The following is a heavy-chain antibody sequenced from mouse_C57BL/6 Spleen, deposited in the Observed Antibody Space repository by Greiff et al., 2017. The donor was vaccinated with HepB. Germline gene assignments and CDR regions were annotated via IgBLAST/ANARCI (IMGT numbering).Heavy chain of an antibody. V-gene: IGHV1-74*01. D-gene: IGHD2-4*01. J-gene: IGHJ1*03. Sequence: QVQLQQPGAELVKPGASVKVSCKASGYTFTSYWMHWVKQRPGQGLEWIGRIHPSDSDTNYNQKFKGKATLTVDKSSNTAYMKLSSLTSEDSAVYYCAIASDDYGRDWYFDVWGTGTTVTVSS. CDR2: IHPSDSDT. CDR1: GYTFTSYW. CDR3: AIASDDYGRDWYFDV.